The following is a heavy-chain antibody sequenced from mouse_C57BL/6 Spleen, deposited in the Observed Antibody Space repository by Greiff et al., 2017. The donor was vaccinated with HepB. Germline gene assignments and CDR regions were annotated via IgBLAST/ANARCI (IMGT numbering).Heavy chain of an antibody. V-gene: IGHV1-72*01. CDR2: IDPHSGGT. J-gene: IGHJ1*03. CDR3: ARERGNWYFDV. CDR1: GYTFTSYW. Sequence: QVHVKQPGAELVKPGASVKLSCKASGYTFTSYWMHWVKQRPGRGLEWIGRIDPHSGGTKYNEKFKSKATLTVDKPSSTAYIQLSSLTSEDSAVYYCARERGNWYFDVWGTGTTVTVSS.